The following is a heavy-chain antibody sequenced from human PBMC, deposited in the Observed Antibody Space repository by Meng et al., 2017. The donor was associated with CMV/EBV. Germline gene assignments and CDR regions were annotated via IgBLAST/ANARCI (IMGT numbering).Heavy chain of an antibody. V-gene: IGHV3-48*04. D-gene: IGHD6-19*01. CDR3: AKKRERDSGWFSYFDY. CDR2: ISSSSSTI. Sequence: GESLKISCATSGFTFSRYNMNWVRQAPGKGLEGISYISSSSSTIYYADSVKGRFTISRDNARNSLYLQMNSLRAEDTAVYYCAKKRERDSGWFSYFDYWGQGTLVTVSS. J-gene: IGHJ4*02. CDR1: GFTFSRYN.